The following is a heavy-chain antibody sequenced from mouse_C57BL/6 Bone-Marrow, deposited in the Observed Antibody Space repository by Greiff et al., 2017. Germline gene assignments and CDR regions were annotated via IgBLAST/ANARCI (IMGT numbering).Heavy chain of an antibody. D-gene: IGHD1-1*01. V-gene: IGHV1-7*01. CDR2: INPSSGYT. CDR1: GYTFTSYW. J-gene: IGHJ2*01. CDR3: AREDYGSSLTPLFDY. Sequence: QVHVKQSGAELAKPGASVKLSCKASGYTFTSYWMHWVKQRPGQGLEWIGYINPSSGYTKYNQKFKDKATLTADKSSSTAYMQLSSLTYEDSAVYYFAREDYGSSLTPLFDYWGQGTTLTVSS.